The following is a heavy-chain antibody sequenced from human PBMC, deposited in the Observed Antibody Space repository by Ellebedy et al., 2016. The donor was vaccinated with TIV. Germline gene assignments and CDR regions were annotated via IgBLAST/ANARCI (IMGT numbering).Heavy chain of an antibody. V-gene: IGHV5-10-1*01. CDR3: ARRCGGDCYSLKGFDY. CDR2: IDPSDSYT. D-gene: IGHD2-21*01. CDR1: GYSFTSYW. J-gene: IGHJ4*02. Sequence: GESLKISXKGSGYSFTSYWISWVRQMPGKGLEWMGRIDPSDSYTNYSPSFQGHVTISADKSISTAYLQWSSLKASDTAMYYCARRCGGDCYSLKGFDYWGQGTLVTVSS.